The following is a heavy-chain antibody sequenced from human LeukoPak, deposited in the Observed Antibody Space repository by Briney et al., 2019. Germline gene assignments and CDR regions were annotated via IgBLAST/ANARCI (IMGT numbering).Heavy chain of an antibody. Sequence: ASVKVSCKASGFTLTSNHVHCVRQTPGQGLEWMGVINPSGDSTSYAQKFQGRVTMTRDTSTSTVYMELSSLRSEDTAIYYCAKLAASETGEGSWGQGTMVTVSS. CDR1: GFTLTSNH. CDR3: AKLAASETGEGS. D-gene: IGHD6-13*01. J-gene: IGHJ3*01. V-gene: IGHV1-46*01. CDR2: INPSGDST.